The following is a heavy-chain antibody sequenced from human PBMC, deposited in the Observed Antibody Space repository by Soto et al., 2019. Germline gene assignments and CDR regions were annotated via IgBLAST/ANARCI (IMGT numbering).Heavy chain of an antibody. D-gene: IGHD4-17*01. CDR1: GFTFSSYA. J-gene: IGHJ1*01. Sequence: QVQLVESGGGVVQPGRSLRLSCAASGFTFSSYAMHWVRQAPGKGLEWVAVISYDGSNKYYADSVKGRFTISRDNSKNTLYLQMNSLRAEDTAMYYCARADAYGDYGSRTEYFQHWGQGTLVTVSS. CDR3: ARADAYGDYGSRTEYFQH. CDR2: ISYDGSNK. V-gene: IGHV3-30-3*01.